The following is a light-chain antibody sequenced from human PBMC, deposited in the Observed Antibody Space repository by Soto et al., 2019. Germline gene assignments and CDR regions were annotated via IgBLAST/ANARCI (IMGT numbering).Light chain of an antibody. V-gene: IGLV2-11*01. J-gene: IGLJ2*01. CDR1: SSDVGAYNC. Sequence: QSALTQPRSVSGSPGQSVTISCTGTSSDVGAYNCVSWYQQHPGKAPKLIIYDVSKRPSGVPDRVAGAKSGNTASLAISGLQGEDEADYNCCAYAGSNTHVVFGGGTKPTVL. CDR3: CAYAGSNTHVV. CDR2: DVS.